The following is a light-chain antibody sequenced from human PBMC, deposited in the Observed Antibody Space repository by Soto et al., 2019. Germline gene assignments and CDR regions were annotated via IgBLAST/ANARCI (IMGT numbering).Light chain of an antibody. CDR3: QEYGSSRT. CDR1: QSVGSSF. Sequence: EIVLTQSPGTLSLSPGERATISCRASQSVGSSFLAWYQQKPGQAPRLLIYGASSRATGIPDRFSGSGSGTDFTLTISRLEPEDFAVYYCQEYGSSRTFGQGTKVDIK. J-gene: IGKJ1*01. CDR2: GAS. V-gene: IGKV3-20*01.